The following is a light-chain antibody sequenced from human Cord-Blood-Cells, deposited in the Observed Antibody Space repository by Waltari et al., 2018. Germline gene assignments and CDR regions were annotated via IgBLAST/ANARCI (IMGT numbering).Light chain of an antibody. CDR3: AHSYSTPATT. Sequence: DIQMTQPPSSLSASVGDRLTITCRASQSISCYLNWYQQKTEKDPKLLIYAGSSLQSVVPSKVCGSVYGTDFTLTITSLQPENFVTYNSAHSYSTPATTFGGGTKL. CDR2: AGS. CDR1: QSISCY. J-gene: IGKJ4*01. V-gene: IGKV1-39*01.